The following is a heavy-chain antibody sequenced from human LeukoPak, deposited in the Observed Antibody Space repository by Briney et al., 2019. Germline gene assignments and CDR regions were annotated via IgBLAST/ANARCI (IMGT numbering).Heavy chain of an antibody. J-gene: IGHJ4*02. CDR2: INHSGST. V-gene: IGHV4-34*01. D-gene: IGHD3-16*02. CDR1: GGSFSGYY. Sequence: SETLSLTCAVYGGSFSGYYWSWIRQPPGKGLEWIGEINHSGSTNYNPSLKSRVTISVDTSKNQFSLKLSSATAADTAVYYCARRDPYYDYVWGSYRTYFDYWGQGTLVTVSS. CDR3: ARRDPYYDYVWGSYRTYFDY.